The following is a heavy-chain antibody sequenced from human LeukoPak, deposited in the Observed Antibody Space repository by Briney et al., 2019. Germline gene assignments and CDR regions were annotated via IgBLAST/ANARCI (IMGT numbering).Heavy chain of an antibody. Sequence: KASETLSLTCTVSGGSISGYYWSWIRQPPGKGLEWIGFVFYSGSTNYNPSLKSRVTISVDTSKNQFSLNLNSVTAADTAVYYCTRASIGSNSEFDYWGQGTLVTVSS. CDR2: VFYSGST. CDR3: TRASIGSNSEFDY. J-gene: IGHJ4*02. V-gene: IGHV4-59*01. D-gene: IGHD4-23*01. CDR1: GGSISGYY.